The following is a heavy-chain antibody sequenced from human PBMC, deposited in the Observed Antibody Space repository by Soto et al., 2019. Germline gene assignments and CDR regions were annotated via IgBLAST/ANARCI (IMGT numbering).Heavy chain of an antibody. V-gene: IGHV1-69*13. Sequence: ASVKVSCKASGGTFSSYAISWVRQAPGQGLEWMGGIIPIFGTANYAQKFQGRVTITADESTSTAYMELSSLRSEDTAVYYCARLNRELGSIYYYHYGIDFWGQGPTVAVAS. CDR1: GGTFSSYA. D-gene: IGHD1-26*01. J-gene: IGHJ6*02. CDR2: IIPIFGTA. CDR3: ARLNRELGSIYYYHYGIDF.